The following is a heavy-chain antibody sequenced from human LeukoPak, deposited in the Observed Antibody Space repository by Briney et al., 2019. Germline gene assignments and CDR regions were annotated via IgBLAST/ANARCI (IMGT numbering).Heavy chain of an antibody. D-gene: IGHD3-9*01. CDR1: GFTFSSYA. CDR2: IIPIFGTA. J-gene: IGHJ6*03. Sequence: GGSLRLSCAASGFTFSSYAISWVRQAPGQGLEWMGGIIPIFGTANYAQKFQGRVTITADESTSTAYMELSSLRSEDTAVYYCARALRYQLRYFDWLPYYYMDVWGKGTTVTISS. CDR3: ARALRYQLRYFDWLPYYYMDV. V-gene: IGHV1-69*01.